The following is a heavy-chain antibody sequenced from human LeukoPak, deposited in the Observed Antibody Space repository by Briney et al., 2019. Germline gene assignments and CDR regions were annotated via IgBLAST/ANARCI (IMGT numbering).Heavy chain of an antibody. CDR2: FDPEDGET. D-gene: IGHD3-10*01. CDR1: GYTLTELS. J-gene: IGHJ5*02. CDR3: ATGWWDGSGSYESNWFDP. V-gene: IGHV1-24*01. Sequence: ASVKVSCKVSGYTLTELSMHWVRQAPGKGLEWMGGFDPEDGETIYAQKFQGRVTMTEDTSTDTAYMELSSLRSEDTAVYYCATGWWDGSGSYESNWFDPWGQGTLVTVSS.